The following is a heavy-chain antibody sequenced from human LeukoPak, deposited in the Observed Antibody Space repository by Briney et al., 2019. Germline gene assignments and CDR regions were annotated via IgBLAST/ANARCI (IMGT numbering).Heavy chain of an antibody. CDR3: AKDRGISYYDILTGLPGSY. Sequence: PGGSLRLSCAASGFTFSSYAMSWVRQAPGKGLEWVSAISGSGGSTYYADSVKGRFTISRDNSKNTLYLQMNSLRAEDTAVYYCAKDRGISYYDILTGLPGSYWGQGTLVTVSS. CDR2: ISGSGGST. V-gene: IGHV3-23*01. J-gene: IGHJ4*02. CDR1: GFTFSSYA. D-gene: IGHD3-9*01.